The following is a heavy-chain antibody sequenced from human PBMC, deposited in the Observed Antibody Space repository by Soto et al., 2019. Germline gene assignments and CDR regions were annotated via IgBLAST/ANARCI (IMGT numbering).Heavy chain of an antibody. CDR2: IIPIFGTA. CDR3: ARYTLRYCSSTSCHPYYYYYGMDV. V-gene: IGHV1-69*01. CDR1: GGTFSSYA. D-gene: IGHD2-2*01. Sequence: QVQLVQSGAEVKKPGSSVKVSCKASGGTFSSYAISWVRQAPGQGLEWMGGIIPIFGTANYAQKFQGRVTITADESTSTAYMELSSLRSEDTAVYYCARYTLRYCSSTSCHPYYYYYGMDVWGQGTTVTVSS. J-gene: IGHJ6*02.